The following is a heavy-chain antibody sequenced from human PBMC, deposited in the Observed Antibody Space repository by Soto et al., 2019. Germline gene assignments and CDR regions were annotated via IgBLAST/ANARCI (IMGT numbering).Heavy chain of an antibody. CDR2: INHSGNT. V-gene: IGHV4-34*01. CDR3: ARESRRPWNDVRVNYYYYGMDV. CDR1: GASLSDNY. Sequence: SEILSLTCAVHGASLSDNYCNWLRQPPGKGLEWIGEINHSGNTNYNPSLRSRVTISIDTSKNQLSLNLRSVSAADTAVYYCARESRRPWNDVRVNYYYYGMDVWGQGTTVTVSS. J-gene: IGHJ6*02. D-gene: IGHD1-1*01.